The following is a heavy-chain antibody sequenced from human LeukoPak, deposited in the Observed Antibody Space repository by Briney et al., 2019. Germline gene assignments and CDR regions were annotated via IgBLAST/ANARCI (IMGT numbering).Heavy chain of an antibody. CDR3: ARLYSNYGFGSGYFDL. D-gene: IGHD4-11*01. CDR1: GYSFTSYW. V-gene: IGHV5-51*01. J-gene: IGHJ2*01. CDR2: IYPGDSDT. Sequence: GESLKISWKGSGYSFTSYWIGWVRPMPGKGLEWMGIIYPGDSDTRYSPSFQGQGTISADKSISTAYLQWSSLNASDTAMYYCARLYSNYGFGSGYFDLWGRGTLVTVSS.